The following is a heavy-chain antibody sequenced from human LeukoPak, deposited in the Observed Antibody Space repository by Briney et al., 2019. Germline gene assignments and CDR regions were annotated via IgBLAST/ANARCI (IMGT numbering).Heavy chain of an antibody. CDR1: GFTFSSYA. CDR2: ISYDGSNK. J-gene: IGHJ3*02. V-gene: IGHV3-30-3*01. Sequence: SGGSLRLSCAASGFTFSSYAMHWVRQAPGKGLEWVTIISYDGSNKYYADSVKGRFTISRDNSKNTLYLQMNSLRAEDTAVYYCARPSITSWYAFDIWGQGTMVTVSS. CDR3: ARPSITSWYAFDI. D-gene: IGHD6-13*01.